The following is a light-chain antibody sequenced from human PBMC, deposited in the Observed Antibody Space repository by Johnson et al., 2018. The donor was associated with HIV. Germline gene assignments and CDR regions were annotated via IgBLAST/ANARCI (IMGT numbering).Light chain of an antibody. V-gene: IGLV1-51*02. J-gene: IGLJ1*01. CDR3: GTWDSSLSVPYV. CDR1: SSNIGNNY. CDR2: ENN. Sequence: QSMLTQSPSVSAAPGQKVTISCSGSSSNIGNNYVSWYQQLPGTAPKLLIYENNKRPSGIPDRFSGSKSGTSATLGITGLQTGDEADYYCGTWDSSLSVPYVFGTGTKGTVL.